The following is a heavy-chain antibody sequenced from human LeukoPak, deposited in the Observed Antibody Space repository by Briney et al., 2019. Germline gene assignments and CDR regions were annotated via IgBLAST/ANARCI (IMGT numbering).Heavy chain of an antibody. D-gene: IGHD2-2*01. Sequence: SQTLSLTSTVSGGSISSGSYYWSWIRQPAGKGLEWIGRIYTSGSTNYNPSLKSRVTISVDTSKNQFSLKLSSVTAADTAVYYCAREVVSAAKYDYWGQGTLVTVSS. CDR3: AREVVSAAKYDY. V-gene: IGHV4-61*02. CDR2: IYTSGST. CDR1: GGSISSGSYY. J-gene: IGHJ4*02.